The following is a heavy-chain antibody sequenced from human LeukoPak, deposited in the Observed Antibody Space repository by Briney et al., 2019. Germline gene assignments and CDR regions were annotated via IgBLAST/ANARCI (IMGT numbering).Heavy chain of an antibody. CDR1: GFTFSSYE. Sequence: GGSLRLSCAASGFTFSSYEMNWVRQAPGKGLEWVSYISSSGSTIYYADSVKGRFTISRDNAKNSLYLQMNSLRAEDTAVYYCARGGHYYDTSVNPFDYWGQGTLVTVSS. CDR2: ISSSGSTI. CDR3: ARGGHYYDTSVNPFDY. J-gene: IGHJ4*02. V-gene: IGHV3-48*03. D-gene: IGHD3-22*01.